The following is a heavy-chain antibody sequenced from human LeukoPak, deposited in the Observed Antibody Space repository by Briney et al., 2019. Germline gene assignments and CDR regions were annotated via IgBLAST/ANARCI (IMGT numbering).Heavy chain of an antibody. V-gene: IGHV3-21*01. CDR2: ISSSSSYI. CDR3: ARAWELLRGAPFDY. D-gene: IGHD1-26*01. CDR1: GSTFSSYS. J-gene: IGHJ4*02. Sequence: GGSLRLSCAASGSTFSSYSMNWVRQAPGKGLEWVSSISSSSSYIYYADSVKGRFTISRDNAKNSLYLQMNSLRAEDTAVYYCARAWELLRGAPFDYWGQGTLVTVSS.